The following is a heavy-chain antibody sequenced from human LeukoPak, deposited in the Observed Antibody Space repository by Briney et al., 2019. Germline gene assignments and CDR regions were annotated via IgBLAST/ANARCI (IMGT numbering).Heavy chain of an antibody. V-gene: IGHV3-48*04. CDR3: ARETYYYDSSCYYLPFDY. D-gene: IGHD3-22*01. CDR2: ISSSSSTI. CDR1: GFTFSSYS. J-gene: IGHJ4*02. Sequence: AGGSLRLSCAASGFTFSSYSMNWVRKAPGKGLEWVSYISSSSSTIYYADSVKGRFTISRDNAKNSLYLQMNSLRAEDTAVYYCARETYYYDSSCYYLPFDYWGQGTLVTVSS.